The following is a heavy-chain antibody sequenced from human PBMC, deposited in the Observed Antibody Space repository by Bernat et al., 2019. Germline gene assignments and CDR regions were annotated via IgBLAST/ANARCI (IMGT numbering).Heavy chain of an antibody. CDR1: GYTFTNYG. J-gene: IGHJ4*02. CDR3: ARAIGSGYDFSPWN. V-gene: IGHV1-18*01. Sequence: QVQLVQSGAEVKKPGASVKVSCKASGYTFTNYGISWVRQAPGQGLEWMRWISTYNGNTNYAQKLQGRVTMTTDTSTSTAYMELRSLTSDDTAVYYCARAIGSGYDFSPWNWGQGTLVTVSS. CDR2: ISTYNGNT. D-gene: IGHD5-12*01.